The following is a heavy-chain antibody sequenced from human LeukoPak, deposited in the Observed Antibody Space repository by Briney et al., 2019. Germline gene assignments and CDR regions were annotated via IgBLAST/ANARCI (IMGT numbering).Heavy chain of an antibody. J-gene: IGHJ4*02. D-gene: IGHD3-9*01. CDR3: ATYYDILTGYYKTNFDY. CDR1: GYTFTGYY. V-gene: IGHV1-2*02. CDR2: INPNSGGT. Sequence: GASVKVSCKASGYTFTGYYMHWVRQAPGQGLDWMGWINPNSGGTNYAQKFQGRVTMTRDTSISTAYMELSRLRSDDTAVYYCATYYDILTGYYKTNFDYWGQGTLVTVSS.